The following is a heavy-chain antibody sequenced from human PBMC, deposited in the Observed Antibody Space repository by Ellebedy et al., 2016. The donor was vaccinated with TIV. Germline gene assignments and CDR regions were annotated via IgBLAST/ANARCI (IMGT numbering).Heavy chain of an antibody. CDR2: IYQDGSVQ. CDR1: GFSFRSYW. CDR3: VKGAYPVPTVMAV. J-gene: IGHJ6*02. V-gene: IGHV3-7*01. D-gene: IGHD3-16*01. Sequence: GGSLRLSCAASGFSFRSYWMSWVRQAPGKGLEWVANIYQDGSVQYYLDSVKGRFTISRDNAINSLFLQMNSLRAEDTAVYYCVKGAYPVPTVMAVWGQGTMVTVSS.